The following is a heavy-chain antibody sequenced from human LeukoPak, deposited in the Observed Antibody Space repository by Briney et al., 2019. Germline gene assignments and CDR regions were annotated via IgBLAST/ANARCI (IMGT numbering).Heavy chain of an antibody. V-gene: IGHV1-2*02. CDR3: ATAPGYDSSGYYY. J-gene: IGHJ4*02. CDR1: GYTFTGYY. CDR2: INPNSGGT. D-gene: IGHD3-22*01. Sequence: ASVKVSCKASGYTFTGYYMHWVRQAPGQGLEWMGWINPNSGGTNYAQKFQGRVTMTRDTSISTAYMELSRLRSDDTAVYYCATAPGYDSSGYYYWGQGTLVTVSS.